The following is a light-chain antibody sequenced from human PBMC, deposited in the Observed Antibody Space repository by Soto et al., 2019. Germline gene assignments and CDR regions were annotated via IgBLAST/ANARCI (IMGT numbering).Light chain of an antibody. CDR2: LEGSGSY. V-gene: IGLV4-60*02. J-gene: IGLJ3*02. CDR1: SGHSSYI. CDR3: ETWDSNTHV. Sequence: QAVLTQSSSASASLGSSVKLTCTLSSGHSSYIIAWHQQQPGKAPRYLMKLEGSGSYNKGSGVPDRFSVSSAGADRYLTIANLQFEDEADSYCETWDSNTHVFGGGTKVTVL.